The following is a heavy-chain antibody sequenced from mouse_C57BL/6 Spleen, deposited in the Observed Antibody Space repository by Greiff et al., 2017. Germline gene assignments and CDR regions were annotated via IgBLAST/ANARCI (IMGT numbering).Heavy chain of an antibody. Sequence: DVQLQESGPGLVKPSQSLSLTCSVTGYSITSGYYWNWIRQFPGNKLEWMGYISYDGSNNYNPSLKNRISITRDTSKNQFFLKLNSVTTEDTATYYCASTGYYVVYFDYWGQGTTLTVSS. J-gene: IGHJ2*01. V-gene: IGHV3-6*01. CDR3: ASTGYYVVYFDY. CDR1: GYSITSGYY. D-gene: IGHD2-3*01. CDR2: ISYDGSN.